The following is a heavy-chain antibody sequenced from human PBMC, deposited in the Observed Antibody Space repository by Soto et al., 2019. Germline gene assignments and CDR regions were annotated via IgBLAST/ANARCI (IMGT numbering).Heavy chain of an antibody. Sequence: EVVLLQSGGDLVQPGGSLRLSCEASELTFSDYALTWFRQAPGKGLEWVSDISDGDGDTHYADSVRGRFVISRDNSKNTLFLEMNSLRAEDAAVYYCAKGRTYFDFWGQGSLVTVSS. J-gene: IGHJ4*02. CDR2: ISDGDGDT. CDR1: ELTFSDYA. CDR3: AKGRTYFDF. V-gene: IGHV3-23*01.